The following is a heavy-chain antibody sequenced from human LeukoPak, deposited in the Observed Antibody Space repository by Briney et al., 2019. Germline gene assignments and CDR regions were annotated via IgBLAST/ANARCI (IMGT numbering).Heavy chain of an antibody. V-gene: IGHV3-21*01. J-gene: IGHJ6*03. CDR2: ISSSSSYI. Sequence: GGSLRLSCAASGFTFSSYSMNWVRQAPGKGLEWVSPISSSSSYIYYADSVKGRFTISRDNAKDSLYLQMNSLRAEDTAVYYCARDSHCSSTSCYKRGGYDYYYYMDVWGKGTTVTVSS. D-gene: IGHD2-2*02. CDR3: ARDSHCSSTSCYKRGGYDYYYYMDV. CDR1: GFTFSSYS.